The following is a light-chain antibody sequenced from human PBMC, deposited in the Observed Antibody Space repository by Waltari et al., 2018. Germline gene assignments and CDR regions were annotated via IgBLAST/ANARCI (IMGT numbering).Light chain of an antibody. V-gene: IGLV1-40*01. CDR3: QSYDSSLSGVI. CDR2: GNN. Sequence: QSVLTQPPSVSGAPGQRITISCTGISSNIGAGYDVHWYLQLPGTAPKLLILGNNNRPSGVPDRFSASKSDTSASLAITGLQAEDEADYYCQSYDSSLSGVIFGGGTKLTVL. CDR1: SSNIGAGYD. J-gene: IGLJ2*01.